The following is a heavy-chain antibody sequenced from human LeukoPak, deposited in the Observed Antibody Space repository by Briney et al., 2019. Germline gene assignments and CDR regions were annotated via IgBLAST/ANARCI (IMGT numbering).Heavy chain of an antibody. Sequence: PSETLSLTCTVSGGSISSGDYYWSWIRQPPGKGVEWIGYIYYSGSTYYNPSLKSRVTISVDTSKNQFSLKLSSVTAADTAVYYCARGVVGYYMDVWGKGTTVTVSS. CDR1: GGSISSGDYY. CDR3: ARGVVGYYMDV. V-gene: IGHV4-30-4*08. J-gene: IGHJ6*03. CDR2: IYYSGST.